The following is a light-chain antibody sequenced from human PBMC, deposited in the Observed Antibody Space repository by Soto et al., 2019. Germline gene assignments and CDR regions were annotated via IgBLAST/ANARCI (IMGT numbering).Light chain of an antibody. Sequence: QSALTQPASVSGSPGQSITISCTGTSSDVGGYNYVSWYQQYPGRVPKLLIYKVSNRPSGVSNRFSGSKSGNTASLTISGLQAEDEADYFCCSYAGSSTWVFGTGTKVTVL. CDR1: SSDVGGYNY. CDR3: CSYAGSSTWV. J-gene: IGLJ1*01. CDR2: KVS. V-gene: IGLV2-14*01.